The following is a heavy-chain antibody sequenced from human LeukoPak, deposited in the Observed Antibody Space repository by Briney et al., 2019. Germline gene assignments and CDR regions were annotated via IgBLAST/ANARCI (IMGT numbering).Heavy chain of an antibody. J-gene: IGHJ4*02. CDR1: GFTFSSYW. V-gene: IGHV3-74*01. CDR3: ARDQRNYGSGSYYFDY. CDR2: INSDGSST. D-gene: IGHD3-10*01. Sequence: PGGSLRLSCAASGFTFSSYWMHWVRQAPGKGLVWVSRINSDGSSTSYADSVKGRFTISRDNAKNSLYLQMNSLRAEDTAVYYCARDQRNYGSGSYYFDYWGQGTLVTVSS.